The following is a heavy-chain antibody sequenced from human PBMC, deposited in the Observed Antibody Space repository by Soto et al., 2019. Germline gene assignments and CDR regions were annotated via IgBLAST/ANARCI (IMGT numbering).Heavy chain of an antibody. V-gene: IGHV1-8*01. CDR1: GYTFTGYD. CDR2: MNPNSGNT. D-gene: IGHD3-3*01. Sequence: ASVKVSCKASGYTFTGYDINWVRQATGQGLEWMGWMNPNSGNTGYAQKFQGRVTMTRNTSISTAYMEPSSLRSEDTAVYYCARGNFWNYDFWSGYQNEVDYWGQGTLVTVSS. J-gene: IGHJ4*02. CDR3: ARGNFWNYDFWSGYQNEVDY.